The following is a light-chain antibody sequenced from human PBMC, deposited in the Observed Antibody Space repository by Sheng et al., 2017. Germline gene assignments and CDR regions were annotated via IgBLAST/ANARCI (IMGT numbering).Light chain of an antibody. Sequence: QSVLTQPPSASGTPGQRVTISCSGSTSNIGSNTVTWYQQLPGTAPKLLIYSNNHRPSGVPDRFSGSKSGTSASLAISGLQSEDEADYYCAAWDDSLHGVFGGGTKLTVL. CDR3: AAWDDSLHGV. CDR2: SNN. J-gene: IGLJ3*02. V-gene: IGLV1-44*01. CDR1: TSNIGSNT.